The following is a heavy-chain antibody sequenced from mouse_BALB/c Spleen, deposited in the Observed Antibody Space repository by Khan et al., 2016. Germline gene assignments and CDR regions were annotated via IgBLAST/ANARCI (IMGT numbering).Heavy chain of an antibody. D-gene: IGHD1-1*01. V-gene: IGHV1S34*01. CDR3: ASPYGSSYVGFAY. CDR1: GYSFTGYY. CDR2: ITSYNGAT. J-gene: IGHJ3*01. Sequence: LVKTGASVKISCKASGYSFTGYYMHWVKQSHGKSLEWIGYITSYNGATSYNQKFKGKATFTVATSSSTAYMQFNSLTSEDSAVYYCASPYGSSYVGFAYWGQGTLGTVSA.